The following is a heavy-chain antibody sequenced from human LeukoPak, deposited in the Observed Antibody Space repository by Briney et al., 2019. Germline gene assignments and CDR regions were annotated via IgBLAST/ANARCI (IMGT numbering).Heavy chain of an antibody. CDR2: MNPHSGSV. D-gene: IGHD1-1*01. CDR1: GYTFTSND. J-gene: IGHJ5*02. CDR3: VRVPQRVPHNWFDP. Sequence: GASVKVSCKASGYTFTSNDINWVRQATGQGLEWMGWMNPHSGSVGYAQKFQGRVIMTWDTSMSTAYMELSSLTSDDTAVYYCVRVPQRVPHNWFDPWGQGTLVTVSS. V-gene: IGHV1-8*01.